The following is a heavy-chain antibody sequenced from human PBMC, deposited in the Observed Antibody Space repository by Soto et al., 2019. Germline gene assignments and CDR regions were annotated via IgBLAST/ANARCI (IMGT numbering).Heavy chain of an antibody. CDR3: ARVGYGDLTNWFDP. J-gene: IGHJ5*02. V-gene: IGHV1-3*01. CDR1: GYTFTSYA. CDR2: INAGNGNT. Sequence: ASVKVSCEAPGYTFTSYAMHWARQAPGQRLEWMGWINAGNGNTKYSQKFQGRVTITRDTSASTANMELSSLRSENTAVYCCARVGYGDLTNWFDPWGQGTLVTVSS. D-gene: IGHD4-17*01.